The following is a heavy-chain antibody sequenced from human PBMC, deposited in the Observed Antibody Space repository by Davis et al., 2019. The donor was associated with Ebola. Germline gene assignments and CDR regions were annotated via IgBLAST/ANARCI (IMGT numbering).Heavy chain of an antibody. CDR1: GFTFGGFA. J-gene: IGHJ5*02. Sequence: PGGSLRPSCAASGFTFGGFAMSWVRQAPGKGLEWVSTVSDSGDSTYYADSVKGRFTSSRDNSKNTLYLQMNSLRAEDTAVYYCARAGYSYGLDPWGQGTLVTVSS. CDR3: ARAGYSYGLDP. CDR2: VSDSGDST. D-gene: IGHD5-18*01. V-gene: IGHV3-23*01.